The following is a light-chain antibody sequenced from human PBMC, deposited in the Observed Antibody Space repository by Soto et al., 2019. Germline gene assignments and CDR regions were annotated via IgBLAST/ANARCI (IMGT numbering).Light chain of an antibody. CDR2: RAA. Sequence: EIVMTQSPATLSVSPGERATLSCRASQSVYSNVAWYQQRPGQAPRLLIYRAATRATGIPARFSGSGSGTEFTLTSSSLQSEDFAVYYCQHYQHVWAFGQGNKVEIK. V-gene: IGKV3-15*01. CDR3: QHYQHVWA. CDR1: QSVYSN. J-gene: IGKJ1*01.